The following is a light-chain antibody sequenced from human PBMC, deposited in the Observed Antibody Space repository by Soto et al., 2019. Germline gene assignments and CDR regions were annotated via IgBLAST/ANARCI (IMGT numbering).Light chain of an antibody. CDR3: QQYGSSPGT. Sequence: VLTQSPCTLSLSPGERANLSCRASQSVSSSYLAWYQQKPGQAPRLLIYGASSRATGIPDRFSGSGSGTDFTLTISRLEPEDFAVYYCQQYGSSPGTFGQGTKV. CDR1: QSVSSSY. V-gene: IGKV3-20*01. CDR2: GAS. J-gene: IGKJ1*01.